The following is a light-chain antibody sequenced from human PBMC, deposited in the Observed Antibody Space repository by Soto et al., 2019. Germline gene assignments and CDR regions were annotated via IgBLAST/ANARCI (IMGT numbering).Light chain of an antibody. V-gene: IGKV3-20*01. CDR3: QQYNYSPLT. CDR1: QSVSSNY. CDR2: GAS. J-gene: IGKJ4*01. Sequence: DIVMTQSPATLSVSPGGLATLSCRASQSVSSNYLAWYQQKLGQAPRLLMYGASSRATGIPDRFSGTGSGTDFTLTISRLEPEDFAVYYCQQYNYSPLTFGGGTKVDIK.